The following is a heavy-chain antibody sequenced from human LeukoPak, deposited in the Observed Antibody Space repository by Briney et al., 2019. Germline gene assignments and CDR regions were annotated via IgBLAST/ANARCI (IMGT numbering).Heavy chain of an antibody. J-gene: IGHJ4*02. V-gene: IGHV4-4*09. CDR1: NGSISSYY. CDR2: IYTSGST. Sequence: NPSETLSLTCTVSNGSISSYYWSWLRQPPGEGLEWIGYIYTSGSTNHNPSLKSRVTISLDTSNNQFSLKLSSVTAADTAVYYCARGDFYRYYFDYWGQGTLVTVSS. CDR3: ARGDFYRYYFDY. D-gene: IGHD2/OR15-2a*01.